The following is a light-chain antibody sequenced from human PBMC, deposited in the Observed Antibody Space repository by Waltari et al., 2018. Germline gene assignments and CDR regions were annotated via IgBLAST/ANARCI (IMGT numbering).Light chain of an antibody. Sequence: QSVLTQPPSVSGAPGQRVTIACTGSGSNIRAGYDVHWYQQVPRAAPQLLIDGSSSGPLGGADRFLGCTSGTAASLAIIGVQAEDEADYYCQSYDITLRVVCGGGTKLTVL. CDR2: GSS. CDR1: GSNIRAGYD. V-gene: IGLV1-40*01. CDR3: QSYDITLRVV. J-gene: IGLJ3*02.